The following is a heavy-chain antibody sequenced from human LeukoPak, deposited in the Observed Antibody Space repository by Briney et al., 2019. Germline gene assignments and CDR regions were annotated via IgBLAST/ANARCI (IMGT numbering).Heavy chain of an antibody. CDR1: GFTFDDYA. V-gene: IGHV3-23*01. J-gene: IGHJ3*02. CDR3: AKGAIEYSSSPEGDAFDI. CDR2: ISGSGGST. Sequence: GGSLRLSCAASGFTFDDYAMHWVRQAPGKGLEWVSAISGSGGSTYYADSVKGRFTISRDNSKNTLYLQMNSLRAEDTAVYYCAKGAIEYSSSPEGDAFDIWGQGTMVTVSS. D-gene: IGHD6-6*01.